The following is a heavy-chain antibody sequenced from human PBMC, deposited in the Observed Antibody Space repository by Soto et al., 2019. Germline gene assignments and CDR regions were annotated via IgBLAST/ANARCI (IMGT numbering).Heavy chain of an antibody. D-gene: IGHD6-19*01. V-gene: IGHV3-30*18. CDR1: GFTFSDYA. CDR3: AKGGRQWLVTSDFSD. CDR2: VSHDGRNT. J-gene: IGHJ4*02. Sequence: VQLVESGGGVVQPGRSLRLSCAASGFTFSDYAMHWVRQAPGKGLEWVAVVSHDGRNTHYADSVKGRFTISRDSSKNTVSWIMTSLGAEDTAVSYCAKGGRQWLVTSDFSDWGQGALVTVSS.